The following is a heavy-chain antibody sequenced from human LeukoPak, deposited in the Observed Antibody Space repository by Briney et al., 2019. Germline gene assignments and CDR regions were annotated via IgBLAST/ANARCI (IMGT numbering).Heavy chain of an antibody. J-gene: IGHJ5*02. Sequence: ASVKVSCKASGYTFTSYYMHWVRQAPGQGLEWVGIINPSDGSTSYAQKFQGRVTMTRDTSTSTVYMELSSLRSEDTAVYYCARDADDSNFVGWFDPWGLGTLVTVSS. CDR3: ARDADDSNFVGWFDP. CDR1: GYTFTSYY. CDR2: INPSDGST. D-gene: IGHD4-4*01. V-gene: IGHV1-46*01.